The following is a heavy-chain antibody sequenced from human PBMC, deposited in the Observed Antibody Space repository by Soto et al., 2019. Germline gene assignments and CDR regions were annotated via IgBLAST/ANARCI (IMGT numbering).Heavy chain of an antibody. V-gene: IGHV3-23*01. CDR3: AKDRLGLRFLEWLPMDV. D-gene: IGHD3-3*01. Sequence: HPGGSLRLSCAASGFSFSSYAMSWVRQAPGKGLEWVSAISGSGGSTYYADSVKGRFTISRDNSKNTLYLQMNSLRAEDTAVYYCAKDRLGLRFLEWLPMDVWGQGTTVTVSS. CDR2: ISGSGGST. CDR1: GFSFSSYA. J-gene: IGHJ6*02.